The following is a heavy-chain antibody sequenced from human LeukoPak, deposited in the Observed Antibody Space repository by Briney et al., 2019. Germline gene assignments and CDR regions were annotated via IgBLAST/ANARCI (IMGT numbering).Heavy chain of an antibody. CDR3: ARSYDIVVVPAALYYYYYGMDV. CDR1: GYAFTSYD. J-gene: IGHJ6*02. CDR2: MNPNSGNT. D-gene: IGHD2-2*01. Sequence: ASVKVSCKASGYAFTSYDINWVRQATGQGLEWMGWMNPNSGNTGYAQKFRGRVTMTRNTSISTAYMELSSLRSEDTAVYYCARSYDIVVVPAALYYYYYGMDVWGQGTTVTVSS. V-gene: IGHV1-8*01.